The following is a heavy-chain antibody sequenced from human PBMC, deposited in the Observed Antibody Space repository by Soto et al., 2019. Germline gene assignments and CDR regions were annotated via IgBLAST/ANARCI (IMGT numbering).Heavy chain of an antibody. J-gene: IGHJ5*02. V-gene: IGHV1-18*04. Sequence: SVKVSCNASGYSFSTDDISWLQQAPGKGLEWMGVISLKKANRSFARKFLDRVIMTTDTHSNTDYRALQRLRYDHTAISYCATSYYSGSDPCAHGGMVTVS. CDR2: ISLKKANR. D-gene: IGHD2-21*01. CDR3: ATSYYSGSDP. CDR1: GYSFSTDD.